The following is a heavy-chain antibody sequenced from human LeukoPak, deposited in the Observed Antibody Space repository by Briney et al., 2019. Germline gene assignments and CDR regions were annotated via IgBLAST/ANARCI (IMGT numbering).Heavy chain of an antibody. V-gene: IGHV3-21*01. CDR3: ARDGYYDYVWGSYRPSHFDY. J-gene: IGHJ4*02. CDR1: GFTFSSYS. CDR2: ISSSSYI. Sequence: GGSLRLSCAASGFTFSSYSMNWVRQAPGKGLEWVSSISSSSYIYYADSVKGRFTISRDNAKNSLYLQMNSLRAEDTAVYYCARDGYYDYVWGSYRPSHFDYWGQGTLVTVSS. D-gene: IGHD3-16*02.